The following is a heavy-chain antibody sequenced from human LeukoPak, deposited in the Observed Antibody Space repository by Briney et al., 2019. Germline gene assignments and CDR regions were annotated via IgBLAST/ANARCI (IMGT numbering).Heavy chain of an antibody. CDR1: GHTFTSYG. Sequence: ASVKVSCKTSGHTFTSYGITWVRQAPGQGLEWMGWISAYNGKTDYARKLQERVTMTTDTSTSTAYMELRSLRSDDTAVYYCARGWSSHRGYCDYWGQGTLVTVSS. J-gene: IGHJ4*02. CDR3: ARGWSSHRGYCDY. V-gene: IGHV1-18*01. CDR2: ISAYNGKT.